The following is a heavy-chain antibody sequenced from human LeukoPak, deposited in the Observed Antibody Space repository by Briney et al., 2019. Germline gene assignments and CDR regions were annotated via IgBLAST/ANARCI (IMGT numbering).Heavy chain of an antibody. J-gene: IGHJ4*02. CDR1: GYTFTGYY. CDR3: ASLELGRRTGDDY. Sequence: ASVKVSCKASGYTFTGYYMHWVRQAPGQGLEWMGGIIPIFGTANYAQKFQGRVTITADESTSTAYMELSSLRSEDTAVYYCASLELGRRTGDDYWGQGTLVTVSS. CDR2: IIPIFGTA. D-gene: IGHD7-27*01. V-gene: IGHV1-69*13.